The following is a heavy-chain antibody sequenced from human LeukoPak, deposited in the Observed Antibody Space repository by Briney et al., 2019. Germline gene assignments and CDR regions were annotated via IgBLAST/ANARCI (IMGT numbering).Heavy chain of an antibody. Sequence: GGSLRLSCAASGFTFSSHSMHWVRQAPGKGLVWVSHINNDGSRTTYADSVKGRFTISRDNDKNTLYLQMNSLRAEDTAVYYCASLSDYWGQGTLVTVSS. J-gene: IGHJ4*02. CDR3: ASLSDY. CDR2: INNDGSRT. V-gene: IGHV3-74*03. CDR1: GFTFSSHS.